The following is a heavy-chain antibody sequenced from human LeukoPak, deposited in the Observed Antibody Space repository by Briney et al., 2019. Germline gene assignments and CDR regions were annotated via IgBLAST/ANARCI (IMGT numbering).Heavy chain of an antibody. CDR1: GFSFGTYW. V-gene: IGHV3-7*01. J-gene: IGHJ4*02. Sequence: GGSLRLSCVASGFSFGTYWMSWVHQAPGKGLEWVANLNQDGAEKHYVDSVKGRFTISRDNAKNSLYLELNSLRAEDTAVYYCARDKVVGDSYFDSWGQGILVTVSS. CDR2: LNQDGAEK. D-gene: IGHD2-15*01. CDR3: ARDKVVGDSYFDS.